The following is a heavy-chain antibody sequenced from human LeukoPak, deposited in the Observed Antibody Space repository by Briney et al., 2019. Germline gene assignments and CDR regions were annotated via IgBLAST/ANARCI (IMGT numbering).Heavy chain of an antibody. V-gene: IGHV1-2*06. D-gene: IGHD3-22*01. CDR3: ARIRYYYDSSGYYLDY. Sequence: ASVKVSCKASGYTFTGYYMHWVRQAPGQGLEWMGRINPNSGGTNYAQKFQGRVTMTRDTSISTAYMELSRLRSDDTAVYYCARIRYYYDSSGYYLDYGGQGTLVTVSS. CDR2: INPNSGGT. CDR1: GYTFTGYY. J-gene: IGHJ4*02.